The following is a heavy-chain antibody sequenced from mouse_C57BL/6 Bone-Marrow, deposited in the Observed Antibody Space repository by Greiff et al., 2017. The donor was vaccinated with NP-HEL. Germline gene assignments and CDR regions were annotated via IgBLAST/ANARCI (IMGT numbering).Heavy chain of an antibody. CDR1: GFSFNTYA. V-gene: IGHV10-1*01. Sequence: EVQRVESGGGLVQPKGSLKLSCAASGFSFNTYAMNWVRQAPGKGLEWVARIRSKSNNYATYYADSVKDRFTISRDDSESILYQQMNNLKTEDTAMYYWVRNPAYYSNYDYFDYWGQGTTLTVSS. J-gene: IGHJ2*01. CDR2: IRSKSNNYAT. D-gene: IGHD2-5*01. CDR3: VRNPAYYSNYDYFDY.